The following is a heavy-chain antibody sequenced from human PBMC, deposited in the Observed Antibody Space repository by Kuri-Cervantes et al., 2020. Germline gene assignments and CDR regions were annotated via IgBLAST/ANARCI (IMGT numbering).Heavy chain of an antibody. D-gene: IGHD3-10*01. V-gene: IGHV3-30*03. CDR2: ISYDGSNK. CDR1: GFTSNNYW. J-gene: IGHJ4*02. Sequence: GESLKISCAVSGFTSNNYWMSWVRQAPGKGLEWVAVISYDGSNKYYADSVKGRFTISRDNSKNTLYLQMNSLRAEDTAVYYCARGRGGYWGQGTLVTVSS. CDR3: ARGRGGY.